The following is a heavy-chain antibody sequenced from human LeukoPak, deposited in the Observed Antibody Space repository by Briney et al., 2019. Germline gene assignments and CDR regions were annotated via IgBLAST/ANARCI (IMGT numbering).Heavy chain of an antibody. CDR3: VRDYFTTISGYHEYYLDL. Sequence: GGSLRLSCEASGFSVGDNYMTWDRQAPGKGPEWGSIIYRVGSTIYADSVQGRFTFTRDTSNTTLFLQMNSLRAEDTAVYYCVRDYFTTISGYHEYYLDLWAHGTLVTVSS. CDR1: GFSVGDNY. J-gene: IGHJ4*01. D-gene: IGHD3-22*01. CDR2: IYRVGST. V-gene: IGHV3-53*01.